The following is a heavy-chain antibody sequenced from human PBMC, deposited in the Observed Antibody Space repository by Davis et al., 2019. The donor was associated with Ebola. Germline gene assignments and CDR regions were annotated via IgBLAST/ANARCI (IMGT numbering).Heavy chain of an antibody. Sequence: GESLKISCAASGFTFSSYAMSWVRQAPGKGLEWVSCISGSGGSTEYADSAKGRLTISRDNAKNTLYLQMNSLRAEDTAVYYCAKDISPHIEVIVTQVDYWGQGTLVTVSS. CDR1: GFTFSSYA. CDR2: ISGSGGST. J-gene: IGHJ4*02. D-gene: IGHD2-15*01. CDR3: AKDISPHIEVIVTQVDY. V-gene: IGHV3-23*01.